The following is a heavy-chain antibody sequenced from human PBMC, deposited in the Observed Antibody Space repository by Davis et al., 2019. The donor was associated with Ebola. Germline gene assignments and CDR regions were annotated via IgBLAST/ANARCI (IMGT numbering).Heavy chain of an antibody. CDR2: IYYSGST. CDR3: ARDPKGAFDY. J-gene: IGHJ4*02. Sequence: MPSETLSLTCTVSGGSISSSSYYWGWIRQPPGKGLEWIGSIYYSGSTYYNPSLKSRVTISVDTSKNQFSLTLTSVTAADTAVYYCARDPKGAFDYWGQGTLVIVSS. CDR1: GGSISSSSYY. V-gene: IGHV4-39*07. D-gene: IGHD3-16*01.